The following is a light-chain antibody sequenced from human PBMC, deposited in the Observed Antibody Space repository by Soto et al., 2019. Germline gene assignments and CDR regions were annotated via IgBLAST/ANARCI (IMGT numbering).Light chain of an antibody. V-gene: IGKV3-20*01. CDR1: QSVSSSY. CDR2: GAS. J-gene: IGKJ2*01. Sequence: EIVLTQSPGTLSLSPGERATLSCRASQSVSSSYLAWYQQKPGQAPRLLIYGASSRATGIPDRFSGSGSGTDFTLTISRLETEDFAVYYCQQYGSSPYTFGQGNTLEIK. CDR3: QQYGSSPYT.